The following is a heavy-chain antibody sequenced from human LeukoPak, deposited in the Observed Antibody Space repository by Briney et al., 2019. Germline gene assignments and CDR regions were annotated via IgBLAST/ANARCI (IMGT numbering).Heavy chain of an antibody. D-gene: IGHD2-21*02. CDR3: ARGGDWGGLDY. J-gene: IGHJ4*02. CDR2: IYHSGST. Sequence: SETLSLTCAVSGGSISSGGYSWSWLRQPPGKGLEWIGYIYHSGSTYYNPSLKSRVTISVDRSKNQFSLKLSSVTAADTAVYYCARGGDWGGLDYWGQGTLVTVSS. CDR1: GGSISSGGYS. V-gene: IGHV4-30-2*01.